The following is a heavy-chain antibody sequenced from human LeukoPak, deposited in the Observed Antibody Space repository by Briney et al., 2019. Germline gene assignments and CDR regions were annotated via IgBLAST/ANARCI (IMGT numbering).Heavy chain of an antibody. J-gene: IGHJ4*02. CDR1: GFTFSSYS. Sequence: PGGSLRLSCAASGFTFSSYSMNWVRQAPGKGLEWVSYISSSSSTIYYADSVKGRFTISRDNAKNSLYLQMNSLRAEDTAVYYCARVARTGIGELLRPLDKWGQGTLVSVSS. V-gene: IGHV3-48*04. CDR2: ISSSSSTI. CDR3: ARVARTGIGELLRPLDK. D-gene: IGHD3-10*01.